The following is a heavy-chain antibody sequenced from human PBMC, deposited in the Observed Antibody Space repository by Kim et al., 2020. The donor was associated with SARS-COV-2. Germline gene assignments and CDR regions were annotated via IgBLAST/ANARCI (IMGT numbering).Heavy chain of an antibody. V-gene: IGHV4-34*01. Sequence: LKRRVTISVDTSKNQFSLKLSSVTAADTAVYYCARGRYSSSGRGMEDADYWGQGTLVTVSS. CDR3: ARGRYSSSGRGMEDADY. J-gene: IGHJ4*02. D-gene: IGHD6-6*01.